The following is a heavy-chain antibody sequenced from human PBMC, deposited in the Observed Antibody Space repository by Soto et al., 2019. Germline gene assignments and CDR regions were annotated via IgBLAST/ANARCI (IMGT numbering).Heavy chain of an antibody. D-gene: IGHD3-16*01. CDR2: ISYDGNNK. CDR1: GFTFSPYA. J-gene: IGHJ4*02. V-gene: IGHV3-30*09. Sequence: QVQLVESGGGVVQPGRSLRLSCAASGFTFSPYAMHWVRQAPGKGLEWVAVISYDGNNKNYADSVKGRLAISRDNSRNTLYLQMNSLRAEDTAVYYCARARLDTPDLDYWGQGTLVTVSS. CDR3: ARARLDTPDLDY.